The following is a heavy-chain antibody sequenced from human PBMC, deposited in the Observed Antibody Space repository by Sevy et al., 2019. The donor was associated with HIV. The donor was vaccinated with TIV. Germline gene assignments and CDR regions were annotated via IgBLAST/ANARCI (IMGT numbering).Heavy chain of an antibody. CDR3: ARGLSDYDGAHYFDY. CDR2: IYYSGST. V-gene: IGHV4-30-4*01. Sequence: SETLSLTCTVSGGSISSGDYYWSWIRQPPGKGLEWIGYIYYSGSTYYNPSLKSRVTISVDTSKNQFSLKLSSVTAADPAVYYCARGLSDYDGAHYFDYWGQGTLVTVSS. J-gene: IGHJ4*02. D-gene: IGHD4-17*01. CDR1: GGSISSGDYY.